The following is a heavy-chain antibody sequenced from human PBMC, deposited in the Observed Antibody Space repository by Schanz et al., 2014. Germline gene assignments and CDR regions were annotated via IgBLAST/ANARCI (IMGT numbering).Heavy chain of an antibody. V-gene: IGHV3-23*04. Sequence: VQLVDSGGGLVKPGGSLRLSCAASGLIFSNYVMSWVRQAPGKGLEWVSVIGVDGTTTYYADSVKGRFTISRDNSKNTLYLQMNSLRPEDTAVYYCARESSNDIVLVPGAVFDHWGQGILVTVSS. D-gene: IGHD2-2*01. CDR3: ARESSNDIVLVPGAVFDH. CDR2: IGVDGTTT. CDR1: GLIFSNYV. J-gene: IGHJ4*02.